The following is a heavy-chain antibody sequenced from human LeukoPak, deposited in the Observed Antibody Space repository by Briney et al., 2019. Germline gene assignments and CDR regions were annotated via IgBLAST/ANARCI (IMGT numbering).Heavy chain of an antibody. V-gene: IGHV4-4*07. CDR3: ARDPVVVSATTWYFDL. CDR2: VYARGST. Sequence: SETLSLTCTVSGGSISSYFWSWIRQPARKGLEWLGRVYARGSTNYNPSLKSRVTMSVDPSKNQFSLKLSSVTAADTAVYYCARDPVVVSATTWYFDLWGRGTLVTVSS. D-gene: IGHD2-21*01. J-gene: IGHJ2*01. CDR1: GGSISSYF.